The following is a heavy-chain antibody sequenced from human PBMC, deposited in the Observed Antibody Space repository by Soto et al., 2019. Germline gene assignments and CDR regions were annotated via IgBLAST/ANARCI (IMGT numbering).Heavy chain of an antibody. CDR3: ATEKYGAGRVGVYF. J-gene: IGHJ4*02. CDR2: IVPLLGLT. D-gene: IGHD1-26*01. V-gene: IGHV1-69*08. CDR1: GGTSTIYT. Sequence: QVPLVQSGAEVKKPGSSVKVSCEASGGTSTIYTITWVRQAPGQGLAWMGRIVPLLGLTHYARDFQDRVTIAAXSXTSTAYMELSSLRFDDTAVYFCATEKYGAGRVGVYFWGQGTQVTVSS.